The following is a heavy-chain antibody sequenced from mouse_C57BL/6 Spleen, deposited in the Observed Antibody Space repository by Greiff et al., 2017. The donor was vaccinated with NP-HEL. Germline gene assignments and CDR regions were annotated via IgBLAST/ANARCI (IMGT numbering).Heavy chain of an antibody. D-gene: IGHD2-1*01. CDR2: IDPSDSET. V-gene: IGHV1-52*01. CDR3: ARKGEYYGNSDYYAMDY. Sequence: QVQLQQPGAELVRPGSSVKLSCKASGYTFTSYWMHWVKQRPIQGLEWIGNIDPSDSETHYNQKFKDKATLTVDKSSSTAYMQLSSLTSEDSAVYYCARKGEYYGNSDYYAMDYWGQGTSVTVSS. CDR1: GYTFTSYW. J-gene: IGHJ4*01.